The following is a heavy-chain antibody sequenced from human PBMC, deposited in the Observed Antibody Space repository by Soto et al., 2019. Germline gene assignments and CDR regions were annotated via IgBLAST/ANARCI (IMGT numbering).Heavy chain of an antibody. CDR3: ARENYNSLTGYSYFDY. Sequence: SETLSLNCPVSGGSISSGSYYWSWIRQHPGRGLEWIGYIFYSGSTSYNPSLKSRLAISVDTSKNQFSLKLSSVTAADTAVYFCARENYNSLTGYSYFDYWGQGTLVPVSS. CDR2: IFYSGST. D-gene: IGHD3-9*01. V-gene: IGHV4-31*03. CDR1: GGSISSGSYY. J-gene: IGHJ4*02.